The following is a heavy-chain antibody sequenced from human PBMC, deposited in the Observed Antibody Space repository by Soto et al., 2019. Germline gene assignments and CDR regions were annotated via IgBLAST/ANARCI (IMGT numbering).Heavy chain of an antibody. V-gene: IGHV3-33*01. CDR1: GFSFRSFG. J-gene: IGHJ3*02. CDR2: IWYDGSDK. CDR3: ARDPRGIAGTDAFDI. D-gene: IGHD3-10*01. Sequence: GGSLRLSCAASGFSFRSFGMHWVRQAPGKGPEWVAVIWYDGSDKYYADSVKGRFTISRDNSKNTLFLQISSLRAEDTALYYCARDPRGIAGTDAFDIWGQGTMVTVSS.